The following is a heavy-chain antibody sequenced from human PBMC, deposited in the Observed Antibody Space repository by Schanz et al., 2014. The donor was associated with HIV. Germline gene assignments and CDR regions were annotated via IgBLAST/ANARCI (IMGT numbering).Heavy chain of an antibody. D-gene: IGHD5-18*01. CDR3: AKDRGVASGMVTNYYYGLDV. J-gene: IGHJ6*02. CDR2: IWYDGSNK. Sequence: QVQLVESGGGVVQPGRSLRLSCAASGFTFSSYGIHWVRQAPGKGLEWVAVIWYDGSNKYYADSVKGRFTISRDNSKNTLYLQMNSLRAEDTALYYCAKDRGVASGMVTNYYYGLDVWGQGTTVTVSS. CDR1: GFTFSSYG. V-gene: IGHV3-33*06.